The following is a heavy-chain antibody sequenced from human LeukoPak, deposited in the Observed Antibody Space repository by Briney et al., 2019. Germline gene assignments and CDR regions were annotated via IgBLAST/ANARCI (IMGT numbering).Heavy chain of an antibody. CDR1: GGSISDYY. V-gene: IGHV4-59*01. Sequence: SETLSLTCSVSGGSISDYYWSWIPQPPGKGLEWIGYIFYTGSTKYNPSLKSRVTISVDTAKNQFSLKLSSVTAADTAVYYCARVGGYTYGYEFDYWGQGTLVTVSS. D-gene: IGHD5-18*01. CDR2: IFYTGST. J-gene: IGHJ4*02. CDR3: ARVGGYTYGYEFDY.